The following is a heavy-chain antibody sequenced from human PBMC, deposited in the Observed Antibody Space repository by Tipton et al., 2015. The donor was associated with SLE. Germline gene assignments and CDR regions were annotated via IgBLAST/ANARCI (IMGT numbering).Heavy chain of an antibody. CDR1: GGSISSSSYY. CDR2: IYYSGST. CDR3: ARQRWGSSSRYYFDY. V-gene: IGHV4-39*07. J-gene: IGHJ4*02. Sequence: TLSLTCTVSGGSISSSSYYWGWIRQPPGKGLEWIGSIYYSGSTYYNPSLKSRVTISVDTSKNQFSLKLSSVTAADTAVYYCARQRWGSSSRYYFDYWGQGTLVTVSS. D-gene: IGHD6-6*01.